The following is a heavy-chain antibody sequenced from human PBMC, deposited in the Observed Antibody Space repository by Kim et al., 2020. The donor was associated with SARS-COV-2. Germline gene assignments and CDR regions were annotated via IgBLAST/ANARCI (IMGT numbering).Heavy chain of an antibody. CDR3: ARGGRPGDY. CDR2: GSEK. J-gene: IGHJ4*02. Sequence: GSEKFYVDAAEGRFTISRDDAKNSLYLQMDSLRAADTAVYYCARGGRPGDYWGQGTRVTVSS. D-gene: IGHD6-6*01. V-gene: IGHV3-7*01.